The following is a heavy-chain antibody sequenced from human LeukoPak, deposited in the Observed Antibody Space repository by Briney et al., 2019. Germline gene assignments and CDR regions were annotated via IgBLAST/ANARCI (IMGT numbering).Heavy chain of an antibody. D-gene: IGHD3-22*01. J-gene: IGHJ4*02. V-gene: IGHV3-74*01. Sequence: PGESLRLSCAASGFTFSSYWMHWVRQAPGKGLVWVSRINSDGSGTSYADSVKGRFTISRDNAKNTLYLQMNSLRAEDTAVYYCARDGPMYYFDSSGSFDYWGQGTLVTVSS. CDR1: GFTFSSYW. CDR3: ARDGPMYYFDSSGSFDY. CDR2: INSDGSGT.